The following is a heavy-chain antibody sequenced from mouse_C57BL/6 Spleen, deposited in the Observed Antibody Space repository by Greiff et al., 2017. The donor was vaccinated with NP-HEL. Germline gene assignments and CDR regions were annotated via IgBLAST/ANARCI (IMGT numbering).Heavy chain of an antibody. J-gene: IGHJ4*01. Sequence: QVQLQQPGAELVKPGASVKLSCKASGYTFTSYWMQWVKQRPGQGLEWIGEIDPSDSYPNYNQKFKGKATLTVDTSSSTAYMQLSSLTSEDSAVYYCARAPAGGAMDYWGQGTSVTVSS. CDR1: GYTFTSYW. CDR3: ARAPAGGAMDY. CDR2: IDPSDSYP. V-gene: IGHV1-50*01.